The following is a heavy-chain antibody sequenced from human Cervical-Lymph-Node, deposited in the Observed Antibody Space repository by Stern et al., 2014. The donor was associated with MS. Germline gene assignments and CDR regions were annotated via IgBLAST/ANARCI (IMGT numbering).Heavy chain of an antibody. Sequence: EVQLEESGAELIRPGESLKISCKGSGFKFSIYWIAWVRQMPGKGLEWLWIIYPGESETRYSPSYQGQVTMSAGKSASPAYLQWSTLNASDTAMYFCARQTTAWASGVWGQGTLVTVSS. J-gene: IGHJ4*02. D-gene: IGHD1-14*01. V-gene: IGHV5-51*01. CDR3: ARQTTAWASGV. CDR1: GFKFSIYW. CDR2: IYPGESET.